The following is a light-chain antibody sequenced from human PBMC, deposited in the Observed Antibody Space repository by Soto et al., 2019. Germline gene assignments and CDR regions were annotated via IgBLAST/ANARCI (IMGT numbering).Light chain of an antibody. V-gene: IGLV2-14*03. J-gene: IGLJ1*01. CDR3: SSYTSGSTPWV. CDR1: SSDVGNYNY. Sequence: QSVLTQPTSVSGSPGQSIIISCTGTSSDVGNYNYVSWYQHHPGKAPKLMICDVSDRPSGISNRFSGSKSGNPASLTISGLQAEDEADYYCSSYTSGSTPWVFGTGTKVTVL. CDR2: DVS.